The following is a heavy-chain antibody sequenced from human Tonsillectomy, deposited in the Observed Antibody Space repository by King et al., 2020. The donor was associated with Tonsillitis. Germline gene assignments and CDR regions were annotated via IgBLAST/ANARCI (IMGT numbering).Heavy chain of an antibody. CDR2: IYGGVSA. D-gene: IGHD3-10*01. J-gene: IGHJ3*02. CDR3: ATIRGVRGAFDI. CDR1: DVTVSTTY. Sequence: LVESGGGLIQPGGSLRLSCVVSDVTVSTTYMTWVRQAPGAGLEWVSFIYGGVSAYYADSVKGRFTISRDNSNNTLYLQMNNLRAEDTAVYYCATIRGVRGAFDIWGQGTMVTVSS. V-gene: IGHV3-53*01.